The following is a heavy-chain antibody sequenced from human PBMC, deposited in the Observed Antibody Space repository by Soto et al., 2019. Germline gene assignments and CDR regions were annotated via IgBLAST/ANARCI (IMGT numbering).Heavy chain of an antibody. CDR1: GFTFSNYW. Sequence: GGSLRLSCAASGFTFSNYWMHWVRQAPGKGLVWVSRINSDGSSTSYADSVKGRFTISRDNAKNTLYLQMNSLRAEDTAVYYCARVYGGPDWYYYMDVWGKGTTVTV. CDR2: INSDGSST. V-gene: IGHV3-74*01. J-gene: IGHJ6*03. D-gene: IGHD3-9*01. CDR3: ARVYGGPDWYYYMDV.